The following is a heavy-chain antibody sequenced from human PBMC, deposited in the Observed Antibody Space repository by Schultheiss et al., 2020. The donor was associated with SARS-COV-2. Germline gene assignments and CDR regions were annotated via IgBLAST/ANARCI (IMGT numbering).Heavy chain of an antibody. Sequence: GGSLRLSCAASGFTFSNAWMSWVRQAPGKGLEWVANIKQDGSEKYYVDSVKGRFTISRDNSKNTLYLQMNSLRAEDTAVYYCANGRLGEDFDYWGQGTLVTVSS. D-gene: IGHD3-16*01. CDR3: ANGRLGEDFDY. V-gene: IGHV3-7*03. CDR2: IKQDGSEK. J-gene: IGHJ4*02. CDR1: GFTFSNAW.